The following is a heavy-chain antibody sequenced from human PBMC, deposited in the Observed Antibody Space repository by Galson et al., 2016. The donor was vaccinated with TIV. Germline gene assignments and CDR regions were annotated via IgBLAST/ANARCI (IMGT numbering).Heavy chain of an antibody. V-gene: IGHV3-20*04. D-gene: IGHD5-18*01. Sequence: SLRLSCAASGFVFGDFAMTWVRQVPGKGLEWVSGVSWTGTYTKYADPVKGRFTISRDNAKKSLYLQMTSLRAEDTALYYCAKDLSQSIDTYENIAFDIWGQGTLVTVSS. CDR2: VSWTGTYT. CDR1: GFVFGDFA. CDR3: AKDLSQSIDTYENIAFDI. J-gene: IGHJ3*02.